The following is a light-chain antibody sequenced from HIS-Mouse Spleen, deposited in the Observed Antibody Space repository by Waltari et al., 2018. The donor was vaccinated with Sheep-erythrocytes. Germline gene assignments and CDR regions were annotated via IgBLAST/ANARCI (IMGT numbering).Light chain of an antibody. CDR2: AAS. J-gene: IGKJ1*01. CDR3: LQDYNYPWT. V-gene: IGKV1-6*01. CDR1: QGIRNY. Sequence: AIQMTQSPSSLSASVGDRVTITCRASQGIRNYLGWYQQKPGKAPKLLIYAASSLQSGVPSRFSGRGYCTDFTLTISSLQPEDFATYYCLQDYNYPWTFGQGTKVEIK.